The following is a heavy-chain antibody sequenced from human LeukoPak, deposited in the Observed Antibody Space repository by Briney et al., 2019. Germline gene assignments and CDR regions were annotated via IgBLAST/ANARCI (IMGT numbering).Heavy chain of an antibody. CDR1: GFTFSSYS. V-gene: IGHV3-21*01. Sequence: RSGGSLRLSCAASGFTFSSYSMNWVRQAPGKGLEWVSSISSSSIYIYYADSVKGRFTISRDNAKNSLYLQMNSLRAEDTAVYYCAREVDSSGWWGNIDYWGQGTLVTVSS. J-gene: IGHJ4*02. D-gene: IGHD6-19*01. CDR3: AREVDSSGWWGNIDY. CDR2: ISSSSIYI.